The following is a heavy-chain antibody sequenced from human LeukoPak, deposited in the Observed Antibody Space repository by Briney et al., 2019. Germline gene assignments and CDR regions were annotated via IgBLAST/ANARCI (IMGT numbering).Heavy chain of an antibody. CDR2: IYYCGST. Sequence: SETLSLTCTVPGGSISSYYWSWIRQPPGKGPEWIGYIYYCGSTNYKPSLKSRVTISVDKSKNQFSLKLSSVTAADTAVYYCARQSSRGYSTGWYTDANPNSANYGMDVWGQGTTVTVSS. J-gene: IGHJ6*02. D-gene: IGHD6-19*01. CDR1: GGSISSYY. CDR3: ARQSSRGYSTGWYTDANPNSANYGMDV. V-gene: IGHV4-59*08.